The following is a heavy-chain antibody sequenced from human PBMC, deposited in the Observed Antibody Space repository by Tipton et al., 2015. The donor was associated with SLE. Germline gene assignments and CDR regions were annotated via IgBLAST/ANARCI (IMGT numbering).Heavy chain of an antibody. CDR1: GFTFSSYA. Sequence: SLRLSCAASGFTFSSYAMSWVRQAPGKGLEWVSAISGSGGSTYYADSVKGRFTISRDNSKNTLYLQMNSLRAEDTAVYYCAKRGIGHCGGECWGQGTLVTVSS. V-gene: IGHV3-23*01. J-gene: IGHJ4*02. CDR3: AKRGIGHCGGEC. CDR2: ISGSGGST. D-gene: IGHD2-21*01.